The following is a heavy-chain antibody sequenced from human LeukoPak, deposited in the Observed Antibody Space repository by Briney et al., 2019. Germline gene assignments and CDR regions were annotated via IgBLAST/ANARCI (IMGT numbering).Heavy chain of an antibody. CDR2: IYYSGST. D-gene: IGHD6-13*01. CDR1: GGSISSSSYY. CDR3: ARHRIAAAGRLDY. J-gene: IGHJ4*02. Sequence: PSETLSLTCTVSGGSISSSSYYWGWIRQPPGKGLEWIGSIYYSGSTYYNPSLKSRVTISVDTSKNQFSLKLSSVTAADTAVYYCARHRIAAAGRLDYWGQGTLVTVSS. V-gene: IGHV4-39*01.